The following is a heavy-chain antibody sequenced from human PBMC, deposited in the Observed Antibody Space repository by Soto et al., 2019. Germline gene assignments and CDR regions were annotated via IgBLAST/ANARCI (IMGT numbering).Heavy chain of an antibody. Sequence: QVQLVQSGAEVKKPGASVKVSCKASGYTFNSYGISWERQAPGQGLEWMGWLSAYNGNTNYAHKLQGRVTMTTDTSTSTAYMDLRRLRSDDSAVYYCARDLSGNPGYWGQGTLVTVSS. CDR2: LSAYNGNT. CDR1: GYTFNSYG. J-gene: IGHJ4*02. CDR3: ARDLSGNPGY. D-gene: IGHD2-15*01. V-gene: IGHV1-18*01.